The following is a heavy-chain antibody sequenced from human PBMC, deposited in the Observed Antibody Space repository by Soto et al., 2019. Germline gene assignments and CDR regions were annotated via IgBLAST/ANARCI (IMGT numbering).Heavy chain of an antibody. V-gene: IGHV4-39*01. CDR1: GGCISSSDFY. J-gene: IGHJ5*02. Sequence: PSETLSLTCTVSGGCISSSDFYWGWLRQTPGKGLEFIGSMYYSGTTYYNPSLKSRVTISVDTSKNQFTLKLISVTAADTAVYYCAVVDSTGNWFDPWGEGALVTVSS. D-gene: IGHD6-25*01. CDR3: AVVDSTGNWFDP. CDR2: MYYSGTT.